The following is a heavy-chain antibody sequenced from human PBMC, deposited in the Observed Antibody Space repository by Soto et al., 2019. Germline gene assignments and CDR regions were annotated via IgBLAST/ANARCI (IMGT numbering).Heavy chain of an antibody. Sequence: QVQLVQSGAEVKKPGSSVKVSCKASGGTFSSYAISWVRQAPGQGLEWMGGIIPIFGTANYAKKFQGRVTITADDSTSTAYMELSSLRSEDTAVYYCARSRASSGIVGAPAVDYWGQGTLVTVSS. D-gene: IGHD1-26*01. J-gene: IGHJ4*02. CDR3: ARSRASSGIVGAPAVDY. V-gene: IGHV1-69*12. CDR1: GGTFSSYA. CDR2: IIPIFGTA.